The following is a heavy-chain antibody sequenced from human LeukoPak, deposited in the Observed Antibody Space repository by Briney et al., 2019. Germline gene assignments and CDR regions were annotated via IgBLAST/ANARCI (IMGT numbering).Heavy chain of an antibody. CDR3: ARFKGGTGFDY. CDR1: GGSLTTTDFD. CDR2: ISSSGKA. D-gene: IGHD1-26*01. Sequence: SETLSLTCAVSGGSLTTTDFDWAWIRQPPGQGFEWIATISSSGKAYYYPSLMSRVTISVDTSKSQFSLDVTSVTAADTGLFYCARFKGGTGFDYWGRGILVIVS. J-gene: IGHJ4*02. V-gene: IGHV4-39*01.